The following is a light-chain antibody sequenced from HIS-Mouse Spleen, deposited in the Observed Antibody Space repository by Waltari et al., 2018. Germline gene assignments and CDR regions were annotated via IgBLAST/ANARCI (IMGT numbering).Light chain of an antibody. CDR1: SSDVGSYTL. CDR2: EGS. CDR3: CSYAGSSTWV. Sequence: QSALTQPASVSGSPGQSFTISCTGTSSDVGSYTLVSWYQQHPGKAPKLMIYEGSKRPSGVSNRFSGSKSGNTASLTISGLQAEDEADYYCCSYAGSSTWVFGGGTKLTVL. V-gene: IGLV2-23*01. J-gene: IGLJ3*02.